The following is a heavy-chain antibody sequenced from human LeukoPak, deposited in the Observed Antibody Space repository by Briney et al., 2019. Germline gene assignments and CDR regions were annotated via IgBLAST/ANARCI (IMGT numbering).Heavy chain of an antibody. J-gene: IGHJ6*03. CDR1: GGSFSGYY. Sequence: SETLSLTCAVYGGSFSGYYWSWIRQPPGKGLEWIGEINHSGSTNYNPSPKSRVTISVDTSKNQFSLKLSSVTAADTAVYYCARDRSGGGKDCSGGSCYSRYYYYMDVWGKGTTVTVSS. CDR2: INHSGST. D-gene: IGHD2-15*01. CDR3: ARDRSGGGKDCSGGSCYSRYYYYMDV. V-gene: IGHV4-34*01.